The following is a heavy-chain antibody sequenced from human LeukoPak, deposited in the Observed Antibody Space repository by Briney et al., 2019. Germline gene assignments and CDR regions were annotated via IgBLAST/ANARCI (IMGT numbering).Heavy chain of an antibody. J-gene: IGHJ6*03. V-gene: IGHV3-73*01. D-gene: IGHD3-10*01. CDR1: GFTFSSYS. CDR2: IRSKANSYAT. Sequence: GGSLRLSCAASGFTFSSYSMNWVRQASGKGLEWVGRIRSKANSYATAYAASVKGRFTISRDDSKNTAYLQMNSLKTEDTAVYYCTRSLWFGELYPYYYYMDVWGKGTTVTISS. CDR3: TRSLWFGELYPYYYYMDV.